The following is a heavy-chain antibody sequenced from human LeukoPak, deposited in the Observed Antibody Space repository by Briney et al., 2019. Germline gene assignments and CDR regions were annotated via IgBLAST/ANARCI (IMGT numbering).Heavy chain of an antibody. Sequence: GGSLRLSCAASGFTFSTYAMSWVRQAPGKGLEWVSTISDSGANTYYANSVRGRFTISRDNPKNTLYLQMYSLRAEDTAVYYCAKDLSWGLDYWGQGALVTVSS. D-gene: IGHD3-16*01. CDR2: ISDSGANT. CDR1: GFTFSTYA. V-gene: IGHV3-23*01. CDR3: AKDLSWGLDY. J-gene: IGHJ4*02.